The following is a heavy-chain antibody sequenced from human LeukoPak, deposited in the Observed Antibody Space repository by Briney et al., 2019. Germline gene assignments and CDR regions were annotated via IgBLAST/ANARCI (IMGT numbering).Heavy chain of an antibody. Sequence: GGSLRLSCAASGFTIITYAMSWVRQTPGKGLAWVSSISNSGGSTYYADSVRGRFTISRDNSKNTLYLQMNSLRADDTAVYYCAARPTNAALAPSDYWGQGILVTVSS. CDR1: GFTIITYA. V-gene: IGHV3-23*01. D-gene: IGHD6-6*01. J-gene: IGHJ4*02. CDR3: AARPTNAALAPSDY. CDR2: ISNSGGST.